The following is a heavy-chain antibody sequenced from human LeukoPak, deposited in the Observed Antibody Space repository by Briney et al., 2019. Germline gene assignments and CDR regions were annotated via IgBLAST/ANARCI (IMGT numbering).Heavy chain of an antibody. J-gene: IGHJ4*02. CDR2: IKQDGSEK. CDR1: GFTFSSYW. V-gene: IGHV3-7*01. Sequence: GGSLRLSCAASGFTFSSYWMSWVRQAPGKGLEWVANIKQDGSEKYYVDSVKGRFTISRDNAKNSLYLQMNSLRAEDTAVYYCNRPSYGDAPYVDYWGQGTLVTVSS. D-gene: IGHD4-17*01. CDR3: NRPSYGDAPYVDY.